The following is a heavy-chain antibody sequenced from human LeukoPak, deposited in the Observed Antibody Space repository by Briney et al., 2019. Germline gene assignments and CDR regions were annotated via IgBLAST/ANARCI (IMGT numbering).Heavy chain of an antibody. V-gene: IGHV3-7*01. CDR1: GFTFSSYW. Sequence: GGSLRLSCAASGFTFSSYWMSWVRQAPGKGLEWVANIKQDGSEKYYVDSVKGRFTISGDNAKNSLYLQMNSLRAEDTAVYYCAREEAGGYYGMDVWGQGTTVTVSS. CDR3: AREEAGGYYGMDV. D-gene: IGHD3-10*01. CDR2: IKQDGSEK. J-gene: IGHJ6*02.